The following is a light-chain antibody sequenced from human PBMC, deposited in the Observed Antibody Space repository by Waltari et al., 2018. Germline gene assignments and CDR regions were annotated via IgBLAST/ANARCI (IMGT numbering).Light chain of an antibody. V-gene: IGLV3-21*01. CDR2: NDR. Sequence: SFVLTQPPSVSVAPGETATVTCGGDNFCRRTVHWDQQKPGQAPVLVIYNDRDRPSGIPERFSGSNSGNTATLTVTRVEAGDEADYYCQVWESSNDPYVFGSGTTVTVL. CDR3: QVWESSNDPYV. J-gene: IGLJ1*01. CDR1: NFCRRT.